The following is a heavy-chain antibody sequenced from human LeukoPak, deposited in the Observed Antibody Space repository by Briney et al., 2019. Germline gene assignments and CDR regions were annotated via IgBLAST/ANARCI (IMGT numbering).Heavy chain of an antibody. CDR3: QSSGVVAGRDAFDV. V-gene: IGHV3-30*02. CDR1: GFTFSSYG. Sequence: PGGSLRLSCAASGFTFSSYGIHWVRQAPGKGLEWVAFIQYDGNNEYYADSVKGRFTISRDNSKNTLYLQMNSLKTEDTAVYYCQSSGVVAGRDAFDVWGQGTMVTVSS. J-gene: IGHJ3*01. D-gene: IGHD3-3*01. CDR2: IQYDGNNE.